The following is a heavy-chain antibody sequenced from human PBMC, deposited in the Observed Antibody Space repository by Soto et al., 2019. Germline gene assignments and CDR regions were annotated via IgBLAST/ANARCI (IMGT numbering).Heavy chain of an antibody. J-gene: IGHJ4*02. D-gene: IGHD5-18*01. CDR2: IYHGGSI. Sequence: SETLSLTCAVSGGSISSSNWWSWVRQPPGKGLEWIGGIYHGGSINYNPPLKSRVAISLDKSKNQVSLQLRSVTAADTAVYYCAREGYNYGHYFDSWGQGTLVTVSS. CDR1: GGSISSSNW. V-gene: IGHV4-4*02. CDR3: AREGYNYGHYFDS.